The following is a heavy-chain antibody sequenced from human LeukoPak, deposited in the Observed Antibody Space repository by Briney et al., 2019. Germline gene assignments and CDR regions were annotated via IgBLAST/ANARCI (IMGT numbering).Heavy chain of an antibody. J-gene: IGHJ4*02. Sequence: SETLSLTCTVSGGSISSGGYYWSWIRQHPGKGLEWIGYIYYSGSTYYNPSLKSRVTISVDTSKNQFSLKLSSVTAADTAVYYCATARGYDSSGYYVDYWGQGTLVTVSS. CDR2: IYYSGST. CDR3: ATARGYDSSGYYVDY. V-gene: IGHV4-31*03. CDR1: GGSISSGGYY. D-gene: IGHD3-22*01.